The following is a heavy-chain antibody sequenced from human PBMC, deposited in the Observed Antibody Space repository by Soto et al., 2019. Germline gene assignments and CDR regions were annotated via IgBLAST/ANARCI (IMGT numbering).Heavy chain of an antibody. D-gene: IGHD6-13*01. CDR2: ISSDGSKT. V-gene: IGHV3-30-3*01. CDR3: ARAGQQVAVFDY. J-gene: IGHJ4*02. Sequence: QVHLVESGGGVVQAGRSLRLSCAASGFSFSAYSMHWVRQVPGKGLEWVAVISSDGSKTYYAGSLKGRFTVSRDNSKNILYLQMNSLRAEDTAVYYCARAGQQVAVFDYWGQGTEVTVSS. CDR1: GFSFSAYS.